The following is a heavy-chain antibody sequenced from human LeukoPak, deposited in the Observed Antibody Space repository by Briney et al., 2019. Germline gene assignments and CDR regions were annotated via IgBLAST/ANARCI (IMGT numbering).Heavy chain of an antibody. Sequence: KPSETLSLTCAVYGGSFSGYYWGWIRQPPGKGLEWIGEINHSGSTNYNPSLKSRVTISVDTSKNQFSLKLSSVTAADTAVCYCARSIGWSVRGRFDYWGQGTLVTVSS. CDR2: INHSGST. V-gene: IGHV4-34*01. CDR1: GGSFSGYY. CDR3: ARSIGWSVRGRFDY. D-gene: IGHD3-10*01. J-gene: IGHJ4*02.